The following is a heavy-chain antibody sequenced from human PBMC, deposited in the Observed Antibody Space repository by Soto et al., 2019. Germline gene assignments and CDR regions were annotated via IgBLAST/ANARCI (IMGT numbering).Heavy chain of an antibody. V-gene: IGHV4-31*03. CDR3: AGDRWGFAWFDP. J-gene: IGHJ5*02. D-gene: IGHD2-21*01. CDR2: IYYSGST. Sequence: PSETLSLTCTVSGGSISSGGYYWSWIRQHPGKGLEWIGYIYYSGSTYYNPSLKSRVTISIDTSKNQFSLKLSSVTAADTAVYYCAGDRWGFAWFDPWGQGTLVTVSS. CDR1: GGSISSGGYY.